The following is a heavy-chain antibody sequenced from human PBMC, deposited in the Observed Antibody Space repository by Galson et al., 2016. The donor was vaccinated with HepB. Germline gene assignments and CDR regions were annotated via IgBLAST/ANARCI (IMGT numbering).Heavy chain of an antibody. V-gene: IGHV3-30*04. CDR1: GFSFKNYA. J-gene: IGHJ4*02. CDR2: ISYDGREN. D-gene: IGHD4-17*01. CDR3: ARGRMTSDV. Sequence: SLRLSCAASGFSFKNYAMHWVRQAPGKGLEWVAVISYDGRENFYADSVKGRFTISRDNSKNTLFLQTDSLRAEDTAVYYCARGRMTSDVWGPGTLVTVSS.